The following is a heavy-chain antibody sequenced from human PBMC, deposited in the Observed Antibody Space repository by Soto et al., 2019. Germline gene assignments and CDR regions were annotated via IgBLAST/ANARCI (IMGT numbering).Heavy chain of an antibody. CDR3: AKEYGSTWIDH. CDR1: GFTFSTYI. V-gene: IGHV3-30*18. Sequence: PGGSLLLSCAAAGFTFSTYIMHWVSQAPGKGLEWVAAMSYDGTKQYYVDSVKGRFTISRDNSRNTLFLQLNSLRDEDTAVYYCAKEYGSTWIDHWGQGTPVNVSS. D-gene: IGHD6-13*01. J-gene: IGHJ4*02. CDR2: MSYDGTKQ.